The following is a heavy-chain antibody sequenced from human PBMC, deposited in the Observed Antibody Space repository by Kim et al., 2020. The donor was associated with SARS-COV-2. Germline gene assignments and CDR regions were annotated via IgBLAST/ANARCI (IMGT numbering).Heavy chain of an antibody. CDR2: IKPNSGVT. CDR1: GYNFIGRY. D-gene: IGHD1-26*01. J-gene: IGHJ6*02. CDR3: ARELEPSGARFYGMDV. V-gene: IGHV1-2*06. Sequence: ASVKVSCKASGYNFIGRYIHWVRQAPGQGLEWIGRIKPNSGVTYYSQKFQGRVTLTRDTSLGSAYMEMTSLKSDETAVYFCARELEPSGARFYGMDVWG.